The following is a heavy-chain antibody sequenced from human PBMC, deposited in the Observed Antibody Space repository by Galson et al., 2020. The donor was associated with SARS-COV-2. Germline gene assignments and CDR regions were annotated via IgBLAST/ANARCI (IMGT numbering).Heavy chain of an antibody. CDR2: FDPEDGET. V-gene: IGHV1-24*01. Sequence: ALVKVSCKVSGYTLTELSMHWVRQAPGKGLEWMGGFDPEDGETIYAQKFQGRVTMTEDTSTDTAYMELSSLRSEDTAVYYCATVPQYYYDSSGYYFRDYWGQGTLVTVSS. D-gene: IGHD3-22*01. CDR3: ATVPQYYYDSSGYYFRDY. CDR1: GYTLTELS. J-gene: IGHJ4*02.